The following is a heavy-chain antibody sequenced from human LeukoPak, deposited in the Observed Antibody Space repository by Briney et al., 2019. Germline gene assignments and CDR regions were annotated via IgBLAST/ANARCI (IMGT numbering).Heavy chain of an antibody. CDR3: AGAIAAAGTPDGY. J-gene: IGHJ4*02. CDR2: INHSGST. CDR1: GGSFSGYY. V-gene: IGHV4-34*01. D-gene: IGHD6-13*01. Sequence: SETLSLTCAVYGGSFSGYYWSWIRQPPGKGLEWIGEINHSGSTNYDPSLKGRVTISVDTSKNQFSLKLSSVTAADTAVYYCAGAIAAAGTPDGYWGQGTLVTVSS.